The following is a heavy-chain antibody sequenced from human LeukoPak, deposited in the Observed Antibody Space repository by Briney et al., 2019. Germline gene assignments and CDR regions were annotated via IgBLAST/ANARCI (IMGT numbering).Heavy chain of an antibody. D-gene: IGHD6-19*01. Sequence: GASVKVSCKASGGTFSSYAISWVRQAPGQGLEWMGGIIPIFGTANYAQKFQGRVTITADKSTSTAYMELSSLRSEDTAVYYCARGFLAVADSYYYYYMDVWGKGTTVTVSS. CDR2: IIPIFGTA. CDR1: GGTFSSYA. V-gene: IGHV1-69*06. J-gene: IGHJ6*03. CDR3: ARGFLAVADSYYYYYMDV.